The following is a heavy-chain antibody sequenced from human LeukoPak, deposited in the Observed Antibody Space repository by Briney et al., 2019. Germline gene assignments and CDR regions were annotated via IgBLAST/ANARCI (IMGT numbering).Heavy chain of an antibody. CDR2: MSSSSTYI. CDR1: GFTFSSYN. CDR3: ARDREKGSSRGNWYFNL. D-gene: IGHD3-10*01. J-gene: IGHJ2*01. V-gene: IGHV3-21*01. Sequence: GGSLRLSCAASGFTFSSYNMYWVRQAPGKGLEWVSSMSSSSTYIYYADSVKGRFTISRDDARDSLFLQMSSLRAEDTAVYYCARDREKGSSRGNWYFNLWGRGTLVTVSS.